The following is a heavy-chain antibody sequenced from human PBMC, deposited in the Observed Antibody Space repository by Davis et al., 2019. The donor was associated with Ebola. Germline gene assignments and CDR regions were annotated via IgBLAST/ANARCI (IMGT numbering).Heavy chain of an antibody. CDR3: ARDTTVTTNYGMDV. J-gene: IGHJ6*02. D-gene: IGHD4-17*01. V-gene: IGHV4-39*07. CDR2: IYYSGST. CDR1: GGSISSSSYY. Sequence: PSETLSLTCTVSGGSISSSSYYWGWIRQPPGKGLEWIGSIYYSGSTYYNPSLKSRVTISVDTSKNQFSLKLSSVTAADTAVYYCARDTTVTTNYGMDVWGQGTTVTVSS.